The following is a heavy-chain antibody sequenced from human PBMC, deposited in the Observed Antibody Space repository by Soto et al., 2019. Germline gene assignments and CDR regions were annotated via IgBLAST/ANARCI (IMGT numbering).Heavy chain of an antibody. CDR1: GGSFSGYY. Sequence: QVQLQQWGAGLLKPSETLSLTCAVYGGSFSGYYWSWIRQPPGTGLEWIGEINHSGSTSYNPSLKSRVTISVDTSMNQFSLKLPCVTAADTAVYYCARGTREGWYFDLWGRGTLVTVSS. J-gene: IGHJ2*01. CDR3: ARGTREGWYFDL. CDR2: INHSGST. V-gene: IGHV4-34*01.